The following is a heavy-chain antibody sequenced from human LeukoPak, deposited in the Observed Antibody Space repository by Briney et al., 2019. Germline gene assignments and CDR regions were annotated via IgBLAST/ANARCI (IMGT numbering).Heavy chain of an antibody. CDR2: LYSGGST. J-gene: IGHJ4*02. Sequence: GGSLRLSCAASGFTFSSYAMHWVRQAPGKGLEWVSVLYSGGSTDYADSVKGRFTMSRDNSKNMLYLQMNSLRVDDTAVYFCARGRGYSGYDVSLPFDYWGQGTLVTVSS. CDR3: ARGRGYSGYDVSLPFDY. V-gene: IGHV3-66*01. CDR1: GFTFSSYA. D-gene: IGHD5-12*01.